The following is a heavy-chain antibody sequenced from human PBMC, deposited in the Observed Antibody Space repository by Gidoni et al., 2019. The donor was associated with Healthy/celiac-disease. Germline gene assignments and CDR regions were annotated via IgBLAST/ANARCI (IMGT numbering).Heavy chain of an antibody. J-gene: IGHJ4*02. CDR3: ARSEQWVGEYYFDS. V-gene: IGHV4-39*01. D-gene: IGHD6-19*01. Sequence: QLRLQESGPGLVKSSETPSLTCTVPGGPIRSNGYYWGWIRQPPGKGLEWIGSIYYSGNTYYNPSLKSRVSISVDTSKNQFSLKLSSLTAADTAVYYCARSEQWVGEYYFDSWGQGTLVIVSS. CDR1: GGPIRSNGYY. CDR2: IYYSGNT.